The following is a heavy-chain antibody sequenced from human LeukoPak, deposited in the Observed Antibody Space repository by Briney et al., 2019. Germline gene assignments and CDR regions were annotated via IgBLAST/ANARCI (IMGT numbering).Heavy chain of an antibody. D-gene: IGHD3-10*01. J-gene: IGHJ3*02. V-gene: IGHV4-31*03. CDR2: IYYSGST. CDR3: ARFGRVFRDAFDI. CDR1: GGSISSGGYY. Sequence: PSQTLSLTCIVSGGSISSGGYYWSWIRQHPGKGLEWIGYIYYSGSTYYNPSLKSRVTISVDTSKNQFSLKLSSVTAADTAVYYCARFGRVFRDAFDIWGQGTMVTVSS.